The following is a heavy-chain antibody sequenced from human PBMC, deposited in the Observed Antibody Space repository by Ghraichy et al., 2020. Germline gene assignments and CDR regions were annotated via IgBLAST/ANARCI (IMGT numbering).Heavy chain of an antibody. D-gene: IGHD6-19*01. V-gene: IGHV3-15*01. J-gene: IGHJ4*02. Sequence: GGSLRLSCAASGFTFSNAWMSWVRQAPGKGLEWVGRIKSKTDGGTTDYAAPVKGRFTISRDDSKNTLYLQMNSLKTEDTAVYYCTTDPPWLVLGYYFDYWGQGTLVTVSS. CDR2: IKSKTDGGTT. CDR1: GFTFSNAW. CDR3: TTDPPWLVLGYYFDY.